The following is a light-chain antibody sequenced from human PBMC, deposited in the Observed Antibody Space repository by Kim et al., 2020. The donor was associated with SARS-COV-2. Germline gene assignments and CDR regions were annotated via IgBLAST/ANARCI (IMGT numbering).Light chain of an antibody. CDR2: DVT. J-gene: IGLJ2*01. CDR3: SSYSGIRNFGV. Sequence: TSSTGTSSDIVAYNDVPWYQQRPGTAPRLLISDVTQRPSGVPARFSGSKSGNTASLTVSGLQADDEATYYCSSYSGIRNFGVFGGGTQLTVL. CDR1: SSDIVAYND. V-gene: IGLV2-8*01.